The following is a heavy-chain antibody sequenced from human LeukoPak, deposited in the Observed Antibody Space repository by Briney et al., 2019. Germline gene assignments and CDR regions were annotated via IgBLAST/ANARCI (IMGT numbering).Heavy chain of an antibody. CDR3: AKFGIFGVVIWAFDI. Sequence: GGSLRLSCAASGFTFNNYSMNWVRQAPGKGLEWVSSISSSNNYIYYADSVKGRFTISRDNSKNTLYLQMNSLRAEDTAVYYCAKFGIFGVVIWAFDIWGQGTMVTVSS. D-gene: IGHD3-3*01. CDR1: GFTFNNYS. CDR2: ISSSNNYI. V-gene: IGHV3-21*04. J-gene: IGHJ3*02.